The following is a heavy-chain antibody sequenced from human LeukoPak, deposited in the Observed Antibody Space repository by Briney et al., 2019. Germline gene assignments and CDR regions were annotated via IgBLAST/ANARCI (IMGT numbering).Heavy chain of an antibody. J-gene: IGHJ4*02. D-gene: IGHD3-3*01. CDR2: IYTSGST. CDR3: ERGPYDFWSGYYRPFDY. CDR1: GGSISSGSYY. V-gene: IGHV4-61*02. Sequence: PSETLSLTCTVSGGSISSGSYYWSWIRQPAGKGLEWIGRIYTSGSTNYNPSLKSRVTISVDTSKNQFSLKLSSVTAADTAVYYCERGPYDFWSGYYRPFDYWGQGTLVTVSS.